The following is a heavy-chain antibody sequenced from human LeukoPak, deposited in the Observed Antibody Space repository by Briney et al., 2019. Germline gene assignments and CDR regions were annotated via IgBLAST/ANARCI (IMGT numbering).Heavy chain of an antibody. V-gene: IGHV1-69*01. Sequence: SVKVSCKASGGTFSSYAISWVRQAPGQGLEWMGGIIPIFGTANYAQKFQGRVTITADESTSTAYMELSSLRSKDTAVYYCASLLRPGITYDAFDIWGQGTMVTVSS. J-gene: IGHJ3*02. CDR2: IIPIFGTA. CDR3: ASLLRPGITYDAFDI. CDR1: GGTFSSYA. D-gene: IGHD3-3*01.